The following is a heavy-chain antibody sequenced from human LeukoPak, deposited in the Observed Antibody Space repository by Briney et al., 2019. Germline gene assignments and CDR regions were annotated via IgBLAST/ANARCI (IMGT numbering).Heavy chain of an antibody. Sequence: GESLKISCKGSGYSFTSYWIGWVRQMPGKGLEWMGIIYPGDSDTRYSPSFQGQVTISADKSISTAYLQWSSLKASDTAMYYCARLLVVVPAAMSGGFDPWGQGTLVTVSS. CDR1: GYSFTSYW. CDR3: ARLLVVVPAAMSGGFDP. V-gene: IGHV5-51*01. CDR2: IYPGDSDT. D-gene: IGHD2-2*01. J-gene: IGHJ5*02.